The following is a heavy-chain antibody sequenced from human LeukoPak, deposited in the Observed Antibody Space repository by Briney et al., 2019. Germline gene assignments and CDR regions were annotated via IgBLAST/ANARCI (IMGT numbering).Heavy chain of an antibody. V-gene: IGHV4-34*01. Sequence: SETLSLTCAVYGGSFSGYYWSWIRQPPGKGLEWIGEINHSGSTNYNPSLKSRVTISLDTSRNQFSLKLTSVTAADTAIYYCARVGGMTTINNAAFDIWGQGTMVTVSS. J-gene: IGHJ3*02. CDR2: INHSGST. CDR1: GGSFSGYY. CDR3: ARVGGMTTINNAAFDI. D-gene: IGHD5-24*01.